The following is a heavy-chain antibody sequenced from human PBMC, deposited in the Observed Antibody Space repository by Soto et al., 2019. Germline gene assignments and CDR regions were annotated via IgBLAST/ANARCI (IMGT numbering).Heavy chain of an antibody. V-gene: IGHV4-61*01. J-gene: IGHJ4*02. CDR2: IYYSGST. CDR3: ARSYYGSFDY. CDR1: GGSVSSGSYY. D-gene: IGHD3-10*01. Sequence: QVQLQESGPGLVKPSETLSLTCTVSGGSVSSGSYYWNWIRQPPGKGLEWIGYIYYSGSTNYNPALKSRVTISVDTSKNQFSLKLSSVTAADTAVYYCARSYYGSFDYWGQGTLVTVSS.